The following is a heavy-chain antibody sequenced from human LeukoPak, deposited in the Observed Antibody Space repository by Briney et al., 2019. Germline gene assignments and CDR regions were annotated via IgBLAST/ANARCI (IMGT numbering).Heavy chain of an antibody. CDR1: GGTFSSYA. J-gene: IGHJ1*01. D-gene: IGHD3-22*01. CDR2: IIPIFGTA. CDR3: ATYDSSGYREYFQH. V-gene: IGHV1-69*13. Sequence: SVKVSCKASGGTFSSYAISWVRQAPGQGLEWMGGIIPIFGTANYAQKFQGRVTITADESTSTAYMELSSLRSEDTAVYYCATYDSSGYREYFQHWGQGTLVTVSS.